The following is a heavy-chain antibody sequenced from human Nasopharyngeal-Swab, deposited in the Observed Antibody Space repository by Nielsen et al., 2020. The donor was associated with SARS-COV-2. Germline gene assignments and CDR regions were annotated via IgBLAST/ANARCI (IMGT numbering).Heavy chain of an antibody. Sequence: GARRLSCDVSGGSIRSSNWGSWVRQPPGKGLEWIGEIYHSGSTNYNPSLKSRVTISVDKSKNQFSLKLSSVTAADTAVYYCARDAPLGGMDVWGQGTTVTVSS. V-gene: IGHV4-4*02. CDR1: GGSIRSSNW. CDR3: ARDAPLGGMDV. J-gene: IGHJ6*02. D-gene: IGHD3-16*01. CDR2: IYHSGST.